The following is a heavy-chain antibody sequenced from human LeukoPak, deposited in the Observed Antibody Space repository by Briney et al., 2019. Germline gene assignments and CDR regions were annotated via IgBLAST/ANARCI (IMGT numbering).Heavy chain of an antibody. CDR3: ARSARGYFDWLLDY. Sequence: SETLSLTSAVYGGSFSGYYWSWIRQPPGKVLEWIGEINHSGRTNYNPSLKSRVTISVDTSKNQFSLKLSSVTAADTAVYYCARSARGYFDWLLDYWGQGTLVTVSS. CDR1: GGSFSGYY. CDR2: INHSGRT. J-gene: IGHJ4*02. D-gene: IGHD3-9*01. V-gene: IGHV4-34*01.